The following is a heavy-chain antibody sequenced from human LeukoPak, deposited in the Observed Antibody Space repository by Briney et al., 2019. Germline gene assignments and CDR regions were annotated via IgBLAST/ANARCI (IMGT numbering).Heavy chain of an antibody. Sequence: ASVKVSCKASGYIFTGYYIHWVRQAPGQGLEWMGWINPNSGGTNYAQKFQGRVTMTRDTSITTAYMELSSLRSDDTAVYYCARDSCSSSSRRGFDYWGQGTLVTVSS. V-gene: IGHV1-2*02. J-gene: IGHJ4*02. D-gene: IGHD6-13*01. CDR3: ARDSCSSSSRRGFDY. CDR1: GYIFTGYY. CDR2: INPNSGGT.